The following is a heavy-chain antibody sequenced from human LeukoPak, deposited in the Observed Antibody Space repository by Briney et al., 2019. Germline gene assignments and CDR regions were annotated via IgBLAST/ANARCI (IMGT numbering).Heavy chain of an antibody. J-gene: IGHJ4*02. CDR3: ARDLNYYDSSGFWDY. Sequence: SETLSLTCAVSGYSISSGYYWGWIRQPPGKGLEWIGSIYRSGSTYYNPSLKSRVTISVDTSKNQFSLKLSSVTAADTAVYYCARDLNYYDSSGFWDYWGQGTLVTVSS. V-gene: IGHV4-38-2*02. CDR2: IYRSGST. CDR1: GYSISSGYY. D-gene: IGHD3-22*01.